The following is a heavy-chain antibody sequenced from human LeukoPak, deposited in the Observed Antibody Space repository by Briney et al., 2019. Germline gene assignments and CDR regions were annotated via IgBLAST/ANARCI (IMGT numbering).Heavy chain of an antibody. Sequence: GGSLRLSCAASGFTFSNAWMSWVRQAPGKGLEWVGRIKSKTDGGTTDYAAPVKGRFTISRDDSKDTLYLQMNSLKTEDTAVYYCTTQTDYDFWSGYYGDSDYWGQGTLVTVSS. J-gene: IGHJ4*02. CDR2: IKSKTDGGTT. CDR1: GFTFSNAW. V-gene: IGHV3-15*01. CDR3: TTQTDYDFWSGYYGDSDY. D-gene: IGHD3-3*01.